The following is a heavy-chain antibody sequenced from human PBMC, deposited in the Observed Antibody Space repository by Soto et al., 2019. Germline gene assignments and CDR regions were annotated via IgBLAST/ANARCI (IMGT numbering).Heavy chain of an antibody. CDR2: IFNTGTT. D-gene: IGHD2-15*01. Sequence: QVQLLESGPGLVKPSGTLSLTCGVSGVSIYRSYWWSWVRLPPGKGPQWTGEIFNTGTTNYNPSLKSRLAMSVDKSKKEISLKLASVTAADTAVYFCARPARYGVVGDYWGQGTGVTVSS. CDR1: GVSIYRSYW. CDR3: ARPARYGVVGDY. J-gene: IGHJ4*02. V-gene: IGHV4-4*02.